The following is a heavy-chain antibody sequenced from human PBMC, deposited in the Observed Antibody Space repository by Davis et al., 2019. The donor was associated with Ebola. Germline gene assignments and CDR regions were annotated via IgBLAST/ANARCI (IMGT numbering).Heavy chain of an antibody. CDR2: ISAYNGNT. Sequence: ASVKVSCKASGYTFTSYGISWVRQAPGQGLEWMGWISAYNGNTNYAQKLQGRVTMTTDTSTSTAYMELSSLRSEDTAVYYCAKDMTVAVPYWFDPWGQGTLVTVSS. CDR1: GYTFTSYG. J-gene: IGHJ5*02. D-gene: IGHD6-19*01. CDR3: AKDMTVAVPYWFDP. V-gene: IGHV1-18*01.